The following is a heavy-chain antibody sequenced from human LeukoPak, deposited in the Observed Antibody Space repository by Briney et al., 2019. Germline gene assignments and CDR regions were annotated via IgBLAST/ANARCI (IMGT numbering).Heavy chain of an antibody. J-gene: IGHJ4*02. CDR1: GFTFSGYA. CDR2: ISYDGSNK. CDR3: TRSGYRHPYHFES. D-gene: IGHD3-22*01. V-gene: IGHV3-30*14. Sequence: GGSLRLSCAASGFTFSGYAIHWVRQAPAKGLEWVAFISYDGSNKYYADSVKGRFTISRDNSKNTLSLQMNSLRADDTAIYYCTRSGYRHPYHFESWGQGTLVIVSS.